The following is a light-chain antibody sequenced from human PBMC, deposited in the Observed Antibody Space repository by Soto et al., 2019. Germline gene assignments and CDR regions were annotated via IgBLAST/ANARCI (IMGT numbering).Light chain of an antibody. V-gene: IGKV1-27*01. CDR3: QKYDSAPRT. J-gene: IGKJ1*01. CDR2: AAS. Sequence: DIQMTQSPSSLSASVGDSVTITCRASQGINNYLAWFQQKPGKVPVLLIYAASTLKPGVPCRFSGSGAGTDFTLTISSLQPEDFATYYCQKYDSAPRTFGQGTKVEIK. CDR1: QGINNY.